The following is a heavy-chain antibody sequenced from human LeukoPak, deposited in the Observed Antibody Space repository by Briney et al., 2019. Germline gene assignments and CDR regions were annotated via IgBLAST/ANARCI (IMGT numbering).Heavy chain of an antibody. Sequence: GGPLRLSCAASGFTFSSYSMNWVRQAPGKGLEWVSSISSSSSYIYYADSVKGRFTISRDNAKNSLYLQMNSLRAEDTAVYYCARTYYYDSSGYYYPPRDVYFQHWGQGTLVTVSS. CDR2: ISSSSSYI. CDR3: ARTYYYDSSGYYYPPRDVYFQH. J-gene: IGHJ1*01. D-gene: IGHD3-22*01. CDR1: GFTFSSYS. V-gene: IGHV3-21*01.